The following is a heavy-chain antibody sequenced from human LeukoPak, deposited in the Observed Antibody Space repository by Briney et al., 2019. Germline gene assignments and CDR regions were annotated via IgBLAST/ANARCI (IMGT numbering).Heavy chain of an antibody. J-gene: IGHJ4*02. CDR3: AKNGRGYSSDYFDY. D-gene: IGHD5-18*01. V-gene: IGHV3-64*04. Sequence: PGGSLRLSCSASGFTFRSYAMHWVRQAPGKGLEYVSGINNNGGSTYYADSVKGRFTISRDNSKNTLYLQMNTLRAGDTAVYSCAKNGRGYSSDYFDYWGQGTLVTVSS. CDR1: GFTFRSYA. CDR2: INNNGGST.